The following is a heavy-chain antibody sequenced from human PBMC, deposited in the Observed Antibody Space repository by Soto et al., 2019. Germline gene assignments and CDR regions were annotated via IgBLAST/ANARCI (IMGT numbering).Heavy chain of an antibody. CDR3: ARFPMDSYGYYFDY. Sequence: GGSLRISCAASGFTFSDYYMSWIRQAPGKGREWVSNISSSSSYKNYADSVKGRFTISRDNAKNSLYLQMNSLRAEDTAVYYCARFPMDSYGYYFDYWGQGTMVTVSS. J-gene: IGHJ4*02. CDR2: ISSSSSYK. V-gene: IGHV3-11*06. CDR1: GFTFSDYY. D-gene: IGHD5-18*01.